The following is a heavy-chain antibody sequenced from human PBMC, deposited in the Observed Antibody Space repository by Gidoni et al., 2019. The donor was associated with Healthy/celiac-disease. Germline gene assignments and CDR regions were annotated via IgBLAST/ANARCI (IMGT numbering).Heavy chain of an antibody. Sequence: QVQLVQSGAEVKKPGSSVKGSWKASGGPFSSHAISWVRQAPGQGLEWMGAIIPIVGTANYAQKLQARVTITADESTSTAYMELSSLRPEDTAVYYCARTRSSGWYGVVDWGQGTLVTVSS. J-gene: IGHJ4*02. D-gene: IGHD6-19*01. CDR3: ARTRSSGWYGVVD. CDR1: GGPFSSHA. V-gene: IGHV1-69*01. CDR2: IIPIVGTA.